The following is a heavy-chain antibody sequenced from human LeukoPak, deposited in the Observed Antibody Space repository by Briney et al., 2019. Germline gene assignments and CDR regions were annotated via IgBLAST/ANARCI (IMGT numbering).Heavy chain of an antibody. J-gene: IGHJ5*02. CDR1: GGSISSSSYY. Sequence: SETLSLTCTVSGGSISSSSYYWGWIRQPPGKGLEWIGSIYYSGSTYYNPSLKSRVTISVDTSKNQFSLKLSSVTAADTAVYYCARAIFYDSSGYYYVRWFDPWGQGTLVTVSS. CDR2: IYYSGST. D-gene: IGHD3-22*01. V-gene: IGHV4-39*07. CDR3: ARAIFYDSSGYYYVRWFDP.